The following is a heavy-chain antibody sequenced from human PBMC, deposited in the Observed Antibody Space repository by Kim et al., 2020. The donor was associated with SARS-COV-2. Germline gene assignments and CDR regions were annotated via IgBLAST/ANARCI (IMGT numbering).Heavy chain of an antibody. CDR3: AKSNGWAQGGFDY. CDR1: GFTFGGYA. J-gene: IGHJ4*02. Sequence: GGSLRLSCAASGFTFGGYAMHWVRQVPGKGLEWVSGISWNSGDIGYADSVKGRFTISRDNAKNSLYLQMDSLRVEDTALYYCAKSNGWAQGGFDYWGQGTLATVSS. D-gene: IGHD6-19*01. V-gene: IGHV3-9*01. CDR2: ISWNSGDI.